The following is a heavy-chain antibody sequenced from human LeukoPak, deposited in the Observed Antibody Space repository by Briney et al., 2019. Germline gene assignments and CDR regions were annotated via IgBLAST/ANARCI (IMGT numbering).Heavy chain of an antibody. D-gene: IGHD6-19*01. J-gene: IGHJ4*02. CDR1: GASISRYY. CDR3: ARDISGIAVAGTGYFDY. V-gene: IGHV4-59*12. Sequence: SETLSLTCTVSGASISRYYWSWIRQPPGKGLEWIGSISYSGSTNYNPSLKSRVTISVDTSKNQFSLKLSSVTAADTAVYYCARDISGIAVAGTGYFDYWGQGTLVTVSS. CDR2: ISYSGST.